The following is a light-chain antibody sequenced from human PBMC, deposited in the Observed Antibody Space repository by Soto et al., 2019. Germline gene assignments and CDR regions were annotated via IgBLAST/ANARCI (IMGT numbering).Light chain of an antibody. Sequence: EIVLTQSRATLSLSTVKRSNLSCRASQSVSSYLAWYQQKPGQAPRLLIYDASNRATGIPARFSGSGSGTDFTLTISSLEPEDFAVYYCQQRSNWPLTFGGGTKVDTK. CDR3: QQRSNWPLT. V-gene: IGKV3-11*01. CDR1: QSVSSY. CDR2: DAS. J-gene: IGKJ4*01.